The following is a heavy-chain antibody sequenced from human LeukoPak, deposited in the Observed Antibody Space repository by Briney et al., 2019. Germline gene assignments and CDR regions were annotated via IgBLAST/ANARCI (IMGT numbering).Heavy chain of an antibody. CDR1: GGSISSNSYY. CDR3: AREDMDYGVDY. CDR2: IYTSGST. J-gene: IGHJ4*02. D-gene: IGHD4-17*01. Sequence: SETLSLTCAVSGGSISSNSYYWGWIRQPAGKGLEWIGRIYTSGSTNYNPSLKSRVTISVDTSKNQFSLKLSSVTAADTAVYYCAREDMDYGVDYWGQGTLVTVSS. V-gene: IGHV4-61*02.